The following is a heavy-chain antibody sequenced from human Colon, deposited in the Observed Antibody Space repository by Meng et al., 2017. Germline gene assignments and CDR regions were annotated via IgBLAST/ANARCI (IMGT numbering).Heavy chain of an antibody. Sequence: GESLKISCAASVFTFSSYAMSWVRQAPGKGLEWVTSITGSGDNTYYADSVKGRFTISRDNSKNTLHLQMNSLRVEDTAVYFCASQRIAASGPPGYWGQGTLVTVSS. CDR2: ITGSGDNT. J-gene: IGHJ4*02. CDR3: ASQRIAASGPPGY. D-gene: IGHD6-13*01. V-gene: IGHV3-23*01. CDR1: VFTFSSYA.